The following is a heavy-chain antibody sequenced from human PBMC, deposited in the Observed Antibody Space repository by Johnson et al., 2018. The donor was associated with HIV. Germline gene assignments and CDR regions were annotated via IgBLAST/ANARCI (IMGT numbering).Heavy chain of an antibody. Sequence: QLVESGGGLVKPGGSLRLSCAASGFTFSNVDMHWVRQATGKGLEWVSTIGTDGDTYYPGSVKGRFTISRENDKNSMHLQMNSLRAEDTAVYYCARGDRGAFDIWGQGTMVTVSS. CDR3: ARGDRGAFDI. J-gene: IGHJ3*02. CDR2: IGTDGDT. D-gene: IGHD1-14*01. CDR1: GFTFSNVD. V-gene: IGHV3-13*01.